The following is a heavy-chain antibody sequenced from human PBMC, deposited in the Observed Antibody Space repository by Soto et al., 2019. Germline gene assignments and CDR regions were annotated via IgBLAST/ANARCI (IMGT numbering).Heavy chain of an antibody. V-gene: IGHV5-51*01. J-gene: IGHJ6*02. CDR1: GYSFTSYW. D-gene: IGHD3-22*01. CDR3: ARHGTSGYFYDTSGYIRYYHYGMDV. Sequence: GESLKISCKGSGYSFTSYWIGWVRQMPGKGLEWMGIIYPGDSDTRYSPSFQGQVTISADKSISTAYLQWSSLKASDTVMFYCARHGTSGYFYDTSGYIRYYHYGMDVWGQGT. CDR2: IYPGDSDT.